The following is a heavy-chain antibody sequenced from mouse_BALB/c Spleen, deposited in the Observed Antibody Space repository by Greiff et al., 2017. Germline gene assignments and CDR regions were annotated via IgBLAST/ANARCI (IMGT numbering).Heavy chain of an antibody. Sequence: QVQLKESGPGLVQPSQSLSITCTVSGFSLTSYGVHWVRQSPGKGLEWLGVIWSGGSTDYNAAFITRLSISKDNSKSQVFFKMNSLQANDTAIYYCASSDYSYAMDYWGQGTSVTVSS. D-gene: IGHD2-4*01. CDR2: IWSGGST. J-gene: IGHJ4*01. V-gene: IGHV2-2*02. CDR3: ASSDYSYAMDY. CDR1: GFSLTSYG.